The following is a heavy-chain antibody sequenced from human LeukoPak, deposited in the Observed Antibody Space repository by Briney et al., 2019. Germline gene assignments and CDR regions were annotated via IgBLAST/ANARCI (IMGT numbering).Heavy chain of an antibody. Sequence: ASVKVSCKAYGYTFTSYYMHWVRQAPGQGLEWIGIINPSGGSTSYAQKFQGRVTMTRDTSTSTVYMELSSLRSEDTAVYYCARDPRDGGYDYGHYYYYYGMDVWGQGTTVTVSS. V-gene: IGHV1-46*01. J-gene: IGHJ6*02. CDR3: ARDPRDGGYDYGHYYYYYGMDV. D-gene: IGHD5-12*01. CDR1: GYTFTSYY. CDR2: INPSGGST.